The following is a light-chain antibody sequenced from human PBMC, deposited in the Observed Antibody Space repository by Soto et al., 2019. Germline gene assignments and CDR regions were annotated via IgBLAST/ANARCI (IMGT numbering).Light chain of an antibody. CDR1: SSDVGGYNY. CDR3: NSYGNPPTRYV. V-gene: IGLV2-14*01. CDR2: EVS. J-gene: IGLJ1*01. Sequence: QSALTQPASVSGSPGQSITISCTGTSSDVGGYNYVSWYQQHPGKAPKLMIYEVSHRPSGVSNRFSGSKSGNTASLTISGLQAEDEADYFCNSYGNPPTRYVFGTGTKLTVL.